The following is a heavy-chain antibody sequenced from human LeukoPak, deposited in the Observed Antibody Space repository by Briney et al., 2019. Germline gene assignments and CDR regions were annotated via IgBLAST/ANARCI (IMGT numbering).Heavy chain of an antibody. CDR1: GFSFSSYS. CDR2: ISSTSTYI. Sequence: PGGSLRLSCVASGFSFSSYSMNWVRQAPGKGLEWVSSISSTSTYIYYTDSVKGRFTISRDNAENSLYLQMDSLRAEDTAVYYCARDPSAVPTAVNWFDPWGQGTLVTVSS. V-gene: IGHV3-21*06. D-gene: IGHD2-2*01. J-gene: IGHJ5*02. CDR3: ARDPSAVPTAVNWFDP.